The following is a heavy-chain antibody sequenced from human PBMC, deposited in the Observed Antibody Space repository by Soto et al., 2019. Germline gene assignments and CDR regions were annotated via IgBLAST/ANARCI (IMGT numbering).Heavy chain of an antibody. CDR2: IGGSGDST. Sequence: PGGSLRLSCAASGFTFSSYAMSWVRQAPGKVLEWVSAIGGSGDSTYYADSVKGRLTISRDNSKNTLYLQVNSLRAADTAVYYCAKVLDASMVVNGYLYWGQGTLVTVSS. V-gene: IGHV3-23*01. CDR3: AKVLDASMVVNGYLY. J-gene: IGHJ4*02. CDR1: GFTFSSYA. D-gene: IGHD5-18*01.